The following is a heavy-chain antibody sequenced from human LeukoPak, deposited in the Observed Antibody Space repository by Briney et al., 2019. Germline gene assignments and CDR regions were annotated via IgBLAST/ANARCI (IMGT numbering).Heavy chain of an antibody. CDR2: ISSSSSYI. CDR1: GFTFSSYS. Sequence: GGSLRLSCAVSGFTFSSYSMNWVRKAPGKGLEWVSSISSSSSYIYYADSVKGRLTISRDNAKNSLYLQMNSLRAEDTAVYYCARSAYYDRDFDYWGQGTLVTVSS. V-gene: IGHV3-21*01. CDR3: ARSAYYDRDFDY. D-gene: IGHD3-3*01. J-gene: IGHJ4*02.